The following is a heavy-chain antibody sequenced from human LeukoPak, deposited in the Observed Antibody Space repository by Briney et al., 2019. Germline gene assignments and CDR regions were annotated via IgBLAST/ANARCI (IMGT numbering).Heavy chain of an antibody. D-gene: IGHD3-22*01. V-gene: IGHV4-39*01. CDR1: GGSISSSSYY. CDR2: IYYSGNT. Sequence: SETLSLTRTVSGGSISSSSYYWGSIRQPPGKGLEWIGSIYYSGNTYYNPSLKSRVTISVDTSKNQFSLKLSSVTAADTAVYYCARPHQSDSSGYYTDAFDIWGQGTMVTVSS. CDR3: ARPHQSDSSGYYTDAFDI. J-gene: IGHJ3*02.